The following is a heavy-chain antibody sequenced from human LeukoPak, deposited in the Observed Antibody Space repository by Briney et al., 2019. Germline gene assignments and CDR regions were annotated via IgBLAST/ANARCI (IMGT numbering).Heavy chain of an antibody. V-gene: IGHV4-61*02. CDR1: GGSISSGGYY. Sequence: PSESLSLTCSVSGGSISSGGYYWSWVRQPGGKGLEWIGRIYTSGSSNYNSTLKSRVTISVDTFKNEFSLKLSSVTAADTAVYYCARDRFYSRSGSYQIFDSWGQGTLVTVSS. CDR2: IYTSGSS. J-gene: IGHJ4*02. D-gene: IGHD3-10*01. CDR3: ARDRFYSRSGSYQIFDS.